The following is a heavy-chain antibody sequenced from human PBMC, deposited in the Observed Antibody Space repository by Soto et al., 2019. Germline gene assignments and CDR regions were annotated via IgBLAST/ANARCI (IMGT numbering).Heavy chain of an antibody. Sequence: ESLSLSCPVSGGSIRAYYWSWIRQPPGKGLEWIGYFYYSGTTNYSPSLESRVTVSVDTSKNQFSLKLSSVTAADTAVYYCATRVSGRFYGMDVWGQGTTVTVSS. D-gene: IGHD1-26*01. J-gene: IGHJ6*02. CDR2: FYYSGTT. CDR3: ATRVSGRFYGMDV. V-gene: IGHV4-59*01. CDR1: GGSIRAYY.